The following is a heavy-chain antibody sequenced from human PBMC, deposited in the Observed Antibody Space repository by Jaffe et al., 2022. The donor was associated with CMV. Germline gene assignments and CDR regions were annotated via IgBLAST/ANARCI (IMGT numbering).Heavy chain of an antibody. D-gene: IGHD3-3*01. Sequence: EVQLLESGGGLVQPGGSLRLSCAASGFTFSSYAMSWVRQAPGKGLEWVSAISGSGGSTYYADSVKGRFTISRDNSKNTLYLQMNSLRAEDTAVYYCAKGGITIFGVVIRLGYYGMDVWGQGTTVTVSS. CDR1: GFTFSSYA. CDR3: AKGGITIFGVVIRLGYYGMDV. J-gene: IGHJ6*02. CDR2: ISGSGGST. V-gene: IGHV3-23*01.